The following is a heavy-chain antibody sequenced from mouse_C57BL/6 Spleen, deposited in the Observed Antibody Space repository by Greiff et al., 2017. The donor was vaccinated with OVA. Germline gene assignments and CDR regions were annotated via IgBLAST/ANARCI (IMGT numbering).Heavy chain of an antibody. CDR1: GFTFSDYG. CDR3: AREDSSGPFAY. V-gene: IGHV5-17*01. J-gene: IGHJ3*01. D-gene: IGHD3-2*02. CDR2: ISSGSSTI. Sequence: EVQGVESGGGLVKPGGSLKLSCAASGFTFSDYGMHWVRQAPEKGLEWVAYISSGSSTIYYADTVKGRFTISRDNAKNTLFLQMTSLRSEDTAMYYCAREDSSGPFAYWGQGTLVTVSA.